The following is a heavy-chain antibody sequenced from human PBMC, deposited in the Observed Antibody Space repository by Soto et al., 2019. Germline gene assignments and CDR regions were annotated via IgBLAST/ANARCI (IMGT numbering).Heavy chain of an antibody. CDR2: IYFDGSNK. CDR3: ARVGGTVTSDY. Sequence: QVQLVESGGGVVQPGSPLKLPFAASGFNFSTYGMHWVRQAPGTGLEWLALIYFDGSNKYYADSVKGRFTISRDNSKNTLYLQMSSLRAEDTAVYYCARVGGTVTSDYWGQGTLVTVSS. V-gene: IGHV3-33*01. D-gene: IGHD4-17*01. J-gene: IGHJ4*02. CDR1: GFNFSTYG.